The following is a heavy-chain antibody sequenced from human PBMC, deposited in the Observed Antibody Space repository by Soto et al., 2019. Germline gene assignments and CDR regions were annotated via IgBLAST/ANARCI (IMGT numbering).Heavy chain of an antibody. V-gene: IGHV1-2*04. J-gene: IGHJ6*02. CDR1: GYTFTGYY. CDR2: INPNSGGT. Sequence: ASVKVSCKASGYTFTGYYMHWARQAPGQGLEWMGWINPNSGGTNYAQKFQGWVTMTRDTSISTAYMELSSLRAEDAAVYYCARDKIVVVAWNDADVWGQGTTVTVSS. D-gene: IGHD2-21*01. CDR3: ARDKIVVVAWNDADV.